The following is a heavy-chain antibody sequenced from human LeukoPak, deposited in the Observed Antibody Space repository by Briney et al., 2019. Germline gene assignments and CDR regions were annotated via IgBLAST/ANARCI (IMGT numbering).Heavy chain of an antibody. D-gene: IGHD6-19*01. CDR2: ISYDGSNK. Sequence: PGGSLRLSCAASGFTFSSYAMHWVRQAPGKGLEWVAVISYDGSNKYYADSVKGRFTISRDNSKNTLYLQMNSLRAEDAAVYYCARDSGWSHSFDYWGQGTLVTASS. V-gene: IGHV3-30-3*01. CDR3: ARDSGWSHSFDY. CDR1: GFTFSSYA. J-gene: IGHJ4*02.